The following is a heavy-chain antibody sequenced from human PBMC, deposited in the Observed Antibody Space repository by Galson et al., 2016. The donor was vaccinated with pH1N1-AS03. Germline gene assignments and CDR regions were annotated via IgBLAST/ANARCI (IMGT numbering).Heavy chain of an antibody. Sequence: SVKVSCKAFGYSFTNFDIKWVRQATGQGLEWMGWMNPNSGEAGYAQKFQGRVTLTRDTSITTAYMELSSLRSDDTAVYYCARVMANNWFDSWGQGTLVTVSS. CDR3: ARVMANNWFDS. CDR2: MNPNSGEA. V-gene: IGHV1-8*01. D-gene: IGHD5-24*01. CDR1: GYSFTNFD. J-gene: IGHJ5*01.